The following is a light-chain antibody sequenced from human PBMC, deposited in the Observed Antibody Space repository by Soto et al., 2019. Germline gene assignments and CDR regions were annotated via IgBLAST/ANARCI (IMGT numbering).Light chain of an antibody. CDR3: QQYGSSGT. Sequence: EIVMTHSPATLSVSPGEIATLSCRASQSVSSYLAWYQQKPGQAPRLLIYDASNRATGIPARFSGSGSGTDFTLTISRLEPEDFAVYYCQQYGSSGTFGQGTKVDIK. J-gene: IGKJ1*01. CDR1: QSVSSY. V-gene: IGKV3-20*01. CDR2: DAS.